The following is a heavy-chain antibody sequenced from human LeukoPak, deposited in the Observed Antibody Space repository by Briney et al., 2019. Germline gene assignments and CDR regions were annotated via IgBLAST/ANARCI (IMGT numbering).Heavy chain of an antibody. J-gene: IGHJ4*02. Sequence: SETLSLTCSVSGGSISSSSHYWGWIRQPPGKGLEWIGTIYYTGSAYYNPFLKSRVTISIDTSKNQFSLKLSSVTAADTAVYYCARGYCSGASCFFDYWGQGTLVTVSS. V-gene: IGHV4-39*07. CDR1: GGSISSSSHY. CDR2: IYYTGSA. D-gene: IGHD2-15*01. CDR3: ARGYCSGASCFFDY.